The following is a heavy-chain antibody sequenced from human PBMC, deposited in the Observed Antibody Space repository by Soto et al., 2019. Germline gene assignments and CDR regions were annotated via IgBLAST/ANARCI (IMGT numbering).Heavy chain of an antibody. D-gene: IGHD6-6*01. Sequence: GGSLRLSGAASGFTFSSYAMSCVRQAPGKGLEWVSAISGSGGSTYYADSVKGRFTISRDNSKNTLYLQMNSLRAEDTAVYYCAKDTEYSSSSVLGYWGQGTLVTVS. CDR1: GFTFSSYA. V-gene: IGHV3-23*01. J-gene: IGHJ4*02. CDR2: ISGSGGST. CDR3: AKDTEYSSSSVLGY.